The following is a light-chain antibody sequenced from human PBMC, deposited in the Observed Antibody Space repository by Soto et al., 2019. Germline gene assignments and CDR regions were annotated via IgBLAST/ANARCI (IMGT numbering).Light chain of an antibody. Sequence: QSALTQPASVSGSPGQSITISCTGTSSDVGGYNYVSWYQQHPGKAPKLMIYDVSNRPSGVSNRFSGSKSGNTASLTISGVQAEDEADYYGSSYTSSSTLGVFGTGTKVTVL. CDR2: DVS. V-gene: IGLV2-14*01. CDR3: SSYTSSSTLGV. J-gene: IGLJ1*01. CDR1: SSDVGGYNY.